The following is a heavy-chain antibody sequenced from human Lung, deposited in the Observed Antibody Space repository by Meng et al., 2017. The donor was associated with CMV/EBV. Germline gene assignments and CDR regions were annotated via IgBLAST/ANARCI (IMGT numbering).Heavy chain of an antibody. CDR1: GYTFTGYY. Sequence: QVQLVQSGAEVKKPXXPVKVXCKASGYTFTGYYMHWVRQAPGQGLEWMGWINPNSGGTNYAQKFQGRVTMTRDTSISTAYMELSRLRSDDTAVYYCARGRDVLRFLEWLLPDYWGQGPLVTVSS. CDR3: ARGRDVLRFLEWLLPDY. CDR2: INPNSGGT. V-gene: IGHV1-2*02. D-gene: IGHD3-3*01. J-gene: IGHJ4*02.